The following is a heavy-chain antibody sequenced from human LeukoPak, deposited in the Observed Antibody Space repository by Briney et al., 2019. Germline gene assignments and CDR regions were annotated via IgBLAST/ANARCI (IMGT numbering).Heavy chain of an antibody. Sequence: KPSETLSLTCSVSGGSINSHYWSWLRQPPGKGMAWIGYIYTSGSTNYNPSLKSRVTISVDTSKNHFSLKLSSVPAADTAVYYCARPGWFCTNGVCQGGGFDPWGQGTLVTVSS. CDR2: IYTSGST. J-gene: IGHJ5*02. CDR3: ARPGWFCTNGVCQGGGFDP. D-gene: IGHD2-8*01. CDR1: GGSINSHY. V-gene: IGHV4-4*09.